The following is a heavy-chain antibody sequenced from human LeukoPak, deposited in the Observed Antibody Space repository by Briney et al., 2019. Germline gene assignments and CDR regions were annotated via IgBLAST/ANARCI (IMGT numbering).Heavy chain of an antibody. Sequence: GGSLRLSCAASGFTFSSYNINWVRQAPGKGLEWVSHISSSSTTIYYVDSVKGRFTISRDNAKNSLFLQMNSLRAEDTAIYYCARYCSGGSCFDYWGQGTLVTVSS. V-gene: IGHV3-48*01. D-gene: IGHD2-15*01. CDR1: GFTFSSYN. J-gene: IGHJ4*02. CDR2: ISSSSTTI. CDR3: ARYCSGGSCFDY.